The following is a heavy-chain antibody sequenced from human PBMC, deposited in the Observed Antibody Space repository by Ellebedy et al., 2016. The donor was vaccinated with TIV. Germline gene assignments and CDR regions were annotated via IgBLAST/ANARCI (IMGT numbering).Heavy chain of an antibody. D-gene: IGHD1-26*01. J-gene: IGHJ4*02. CDR1: GYRFPTSW. CDR2: IYPDNSNT. V-gene: IGHV5-51*01. CDR3: ATHSGDNRDYDF. Sequence: PGGSLRLSCQGFGYRFPTSWIARVRQRPGKGLEWMGVIYPDNSNTRYSPSFQGQIIMSADKSISTAYLQWSSLRASDTAMYYCATHSGDNRDYDFWGQGTLVKVSP.